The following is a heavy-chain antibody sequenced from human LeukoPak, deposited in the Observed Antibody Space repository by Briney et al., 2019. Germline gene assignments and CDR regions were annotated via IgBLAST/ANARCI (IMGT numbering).Heavy chain of an antibody. D-gene: IGHD2-2*01. Sequence: ASVKISCKASGYTFTSYGISWVRQAPGQGLEWMGWINPNSGGTNYAQKFQGRVTMTRDTSISTAYMELSRLRSDDTAVYYCARAGYCSSTSCYPDYWGQGTLVTVSS. CDR3: ARAGYCSSTSCYPDY. CDR2: INPNSGGT. V-gene: IGHV1-2*02. J-gene: IGHJ4*02. CDR1: GYTFTSYG.